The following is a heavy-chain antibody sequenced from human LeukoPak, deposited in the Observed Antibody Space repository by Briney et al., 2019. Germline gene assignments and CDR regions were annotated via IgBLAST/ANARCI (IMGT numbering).Heavy chain of an antibody. CDR2: ISYDGSIK. D-gene: IGHD6-13*01. CDR1: GFTFSSYG. Sequence: PGGSLRLSCAASGFTFSSYGMHWVRQAPGQGLEWVAVISYDGSIKYYADSVKGRFTISRDNSKNTLYLQMNSLRAEDTAVYYCATPGYSSSWTDYWGQGTLVTVSS. CDR3: ATPGYSSSWTDY. V-gene: IGHV3-30*03. J-gene: IGHJ4*02.